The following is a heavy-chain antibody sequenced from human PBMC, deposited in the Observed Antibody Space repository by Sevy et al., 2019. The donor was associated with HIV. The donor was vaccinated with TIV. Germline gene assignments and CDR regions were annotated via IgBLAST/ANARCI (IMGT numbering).Heavy chain of an antibody. V-gene: IGHV4-4*07. CDR3: AGDWVGATDFNYYYYGMDF. CDR1: GGSISSYY. CDR2: IYTSGGT. J-gene: IGHJ6*02. D-gene: IGHD1-26*01. Sequence: SETLSLTCTVSGGSISSYYWSWIRQPAGKGLEWIGRIYTSGGTNYNPSPKRRVTMTVDTSKNQFSLKLSSVTAADTAEYYCAGDWVGATDFNYYYYGMDFWGQGTTVTVSS.